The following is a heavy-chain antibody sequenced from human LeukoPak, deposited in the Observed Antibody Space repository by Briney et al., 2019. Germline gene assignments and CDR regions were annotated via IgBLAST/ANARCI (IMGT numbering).Heavy chain of an antibody. CDR2: IYYSGST. Sequence: SQTLSLPCTVSGGSISSGGYYWSWIRQHPGKGLEWIGYIYYSGSTYYNPSLKSRVTISVDTSKNQFSLKLSSVTAADTAVYYCARELAARPRGFDYWGQGTLVTVSS. J-gene: IGHJ4*02. D-gene: IGHD6-6*01. CDR3: ARELAARPRGFDY. V-gene: IGHV4-31*03. CDR1: GGSISSGGYY.